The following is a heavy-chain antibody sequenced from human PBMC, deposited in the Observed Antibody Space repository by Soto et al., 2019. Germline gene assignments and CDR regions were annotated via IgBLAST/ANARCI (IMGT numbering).Heavy chain of an antibody. D-gene: IGHD3-3*01. J-gene: IGHJ6*02. V-gene: IGHV3-15*07. CDR2: IKSKTDGGTT. CDR3: TSPGYDFWSGPRAYYYYGMDV. CDR1: GFTFSNAW. Sequence: GGSLRLSCAASGFTFSNAWMNWVRQAPGKGLEWVGRIKSKTDGGTTDYAAPVKGRFTISRDDSKNTLYLQMNSLKTEDTAVYYCTSPGYDFWSGPRAYYYYGMDVWGQGTTVTVSS.